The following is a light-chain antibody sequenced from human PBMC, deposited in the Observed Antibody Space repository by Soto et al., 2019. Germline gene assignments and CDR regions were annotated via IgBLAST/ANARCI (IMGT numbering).Light chain of an antibody. CDR2: DVT. Sequence: QSPLTQPASVSGSPGQSITISCTGTSSDVGGYNSVSWYRQDPGKAPKLMIYDVTNRPSGVSNRFSGSKSGNTASLTISGLQAEDEADYYCSSFTSSITYDFGTGTKVTVL. CDR1: SSDVGGYNS. CDR3: SSFTSSITYD. J-gene: IGLJ1*01. V-gene: IGLV2-14*01.